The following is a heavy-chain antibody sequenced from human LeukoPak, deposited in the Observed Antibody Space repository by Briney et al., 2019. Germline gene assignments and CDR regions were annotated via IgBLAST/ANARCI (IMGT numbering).Heavy chain of an antibody. J-gene: IGHJ4*02. CDR2: IFGGGTT. Sequence: PGGSLRLSCAASGVTVSNNYINWGRQAAGKGLEWGSVIFGGGTTSYADSVKGRFAISRDNSKNTVYLQMNSLRAEDTAVYYCARAGSYYYDSSGFYRPNDYWGQGTLVTVSS. D-gene: IGHD3-22*01. V-gene: IGHV3-53*01. CDR3: ARAGSYYYDSSGFYRPNDY. CDR1: GVTVSNNY.